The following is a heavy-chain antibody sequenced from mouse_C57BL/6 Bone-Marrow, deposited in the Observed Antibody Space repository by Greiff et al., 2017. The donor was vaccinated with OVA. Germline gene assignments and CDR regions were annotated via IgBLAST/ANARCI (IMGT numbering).Heavy chain of an antibody. V-gene: IGHV1-22*01. CDR3: ARRSSGSYYFDY. CDR1: GYTFTDYN. D-gene: IGHD3-2*02. J-gene: IGHJ2*01. CDR2: INPNNGGT. Sequence: DVKLQESGPELVKPGASVKMSCKASGYTFTDYNMHWVKQSHGKSLEWIGYINPNNGGTSYNQKFKGKATLTVNKSSSTAYMELRSLTSEDSAVYYCARRSSGSYYFDYWGQGTTLTVSS.